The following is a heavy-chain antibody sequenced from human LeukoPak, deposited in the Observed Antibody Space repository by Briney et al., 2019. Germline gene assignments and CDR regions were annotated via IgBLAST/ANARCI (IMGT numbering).Heavy chain of an antibody. CDR2: IYYSGST. Sequence: PSETLSLTCTVSGGSISSYYWSWIRQPPGKGLEWIGYIYYSGSTNYNPSLKSRVTISVDTSKHQFSLKLSYVTAADTAVYFCARESSWGNFDSWGQGTLVTVSS. J-gene: IGHJ4*02. D-gene: IGHD7-27*01. V-gene: IGHV4-59*01. CDR3: ARESSWGNFDS. CDR1: GGSISSYY.